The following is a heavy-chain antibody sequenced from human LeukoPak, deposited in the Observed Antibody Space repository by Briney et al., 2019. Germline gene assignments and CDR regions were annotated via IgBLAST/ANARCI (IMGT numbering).Heavy chain of an antibody. CDR3: TRGYFYNGREAFEV. J-gene: IGHJ3*01. D-gene: IGHD2-8*01. CDR1: SAAVNSGAYF. V-gene: IGHV4-61*02. CDR2: IYTSGST. Sequence: PSETLSLTCTISSAAVNSGAYFWTWVRQPAGKGMEWIGRIYTSGSTHYNPSLKSRLTISAETSKNEYSMTMRSVSAADTAVYFCTRGYFYNGREAFEVWGQGKMVRVSS.